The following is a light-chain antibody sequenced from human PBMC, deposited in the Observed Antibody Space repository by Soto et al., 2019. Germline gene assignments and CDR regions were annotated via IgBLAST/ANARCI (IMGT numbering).Light chain of an antibody. V-gene: IGKV3-15*01. CDR3: QQYNNWPT. CDR2: AAS. J-gene: IGKJ1*01. Sequence: ETVLTQSPVTLSVSPGETATLFCWARPSVNMNLAWYQEKPGQAPRLLIYAASTRATGIPARFSGSGSGTEFTLTISSLQSEDSAIYYCQQYNNWPTFGQGTKVDIK. CDR1: PSVNMN.